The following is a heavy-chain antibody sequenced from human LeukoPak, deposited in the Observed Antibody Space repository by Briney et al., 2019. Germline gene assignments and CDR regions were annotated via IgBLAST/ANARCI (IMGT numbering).Heavy chain of an antibody. CDR3: ATDSAGRVTMVRGPLDY. D-gene: IGHD3-10*01. CDR2: ISYDGSNK. CDR1: GFTFSSYG. J-gene: IGHJ4*02. V-gene: IGHV3-30*03. Sequence: PGRSLRLSCAASGFTFSSYGMHWVRQAPGKGLEWVAVISYDGSNKYCADSVKGRFTISRDNSKNTLYLQMNSLRPEDTAVYYCATDSAGRVTMVRGPLDYWGQGTLVTVSS.